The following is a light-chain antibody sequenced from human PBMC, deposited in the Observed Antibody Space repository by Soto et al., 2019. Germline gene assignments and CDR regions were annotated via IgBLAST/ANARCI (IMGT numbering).Light chain of an antibody. Sequence: QSALTQPPSASGSPGQSVTISCTGSSSDFGAYDSVSWYQQHPGKAPKLIIYEVSKWPSGVPDRFSGSKSGNTASLTVSGLQAEDEADYYCTSYAGSNNLVFAGGTKLTVL. J-gene: IGLJ3*02. CDR1: SSDFGAYDS. V-gene: IGLV2-8*01. CDR2: EVS. CDR3: TSYAGSNNLV.